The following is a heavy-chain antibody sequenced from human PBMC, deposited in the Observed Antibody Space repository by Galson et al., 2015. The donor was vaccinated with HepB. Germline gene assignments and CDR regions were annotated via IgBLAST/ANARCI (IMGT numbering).Heavy chain of an antibody. J-gene: IGHJ4*02. Sequence: SLRLSCAASGFTFSDYGMHWVRQAPGKGLEWVAVISYDGSYKNYGDSVKGRFTISRDNSKNTVYLQLNSLRPEDTAVYHCVRRYSSSPMLPDYWGQGTLVTVSS. CDR1: GFTFSDYG. CDR3: VRRYSSSPMLPDY. D-gene: IGHD6-13*01. CDR2: ISYDGSYK. V-gene: IGHV3-30-3*01.